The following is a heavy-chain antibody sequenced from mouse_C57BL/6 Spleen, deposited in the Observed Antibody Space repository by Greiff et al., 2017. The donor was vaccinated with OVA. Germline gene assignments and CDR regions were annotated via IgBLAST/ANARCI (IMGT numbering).Heavy chain of an antibody. Sequence: QVQLQQPGAELVKPGASVKLSCKASGYTFTSYWMHWVKQRPGQGLAWIGMIHPNSGSTNYNEKFKSKATLTVDKSSSTAYMQLSSLTSEDSAVYYCARDSSGYYYAMDYWGQGTSVTVSS. CDR1: GYTFTSYW. D-gene: IGHD3-2*02. CDR2: IHPNSGST. CDR3: ARDSSGYYYAMDY. J-gene: IGHJ4*01. V-gene: IGHV1-64*01.